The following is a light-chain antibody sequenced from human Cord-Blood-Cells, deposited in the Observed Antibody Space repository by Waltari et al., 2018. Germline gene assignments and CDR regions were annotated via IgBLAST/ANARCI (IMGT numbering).Light chain of an antibody. V-gene: IGKV3-20*01. CDR1: QSVSNSY. CDR2: GAS. J-gene: IGKJ5*01. Sequence: EIVLPQSPGTLSLSPGERDTLSCRASQSVSNSYLAWYQQKPGQAPRLLIYGASSRATGIPDRFSGSGSGTDFTLTISRLEPEDFAVYYCQQYGSSSITFGQGTRLEIK. CDR3: QQYGSSSIT.